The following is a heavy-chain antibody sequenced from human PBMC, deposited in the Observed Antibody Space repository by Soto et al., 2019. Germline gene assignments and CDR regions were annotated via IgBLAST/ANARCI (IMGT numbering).Heavy chain of an antibody. J-gene: IGHJ6*02. V-gene: IGHV3-21*04. CDR3: ARGRNSSGWEYYYYYYGMDV. D-gene: IGHD6-19*01. CDR1: GFTFSSYS. CDR2: ISSSSSYI. Sequence: GGSLRLSCAASGFTFSSYSMNWVRQAPGKGLEWVSSISSSSSYIYYADSVKGRFTISRDNAKNSLYLQMNSLRSEDTAVYYCARGRNSSGWEYYYYYYGMDVWGQGTTVTVSS.